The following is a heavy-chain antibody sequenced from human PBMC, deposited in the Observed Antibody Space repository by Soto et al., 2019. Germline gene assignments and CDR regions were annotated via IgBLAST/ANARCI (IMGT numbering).Heavy chain of an antibody. D-gene: IGHD3-10*01. J-gene: IGHJ5*02. V-gene: IGHV5-51*01. CDR2: IYPGDATT. CDR1: GYRFSSFW. Sequence: GESLKISCKISGYRFSSFWIAWVRQKPGKGLEWMGIIYPGDATTIYSPSFQGRLTISVDMSISTAHLQMNSLRAEDTAVYYCARDLRVALWFGERIHIGFDPWGQGTLVTV. CDR3: ARDLRVALWFGERIHIGFDP.